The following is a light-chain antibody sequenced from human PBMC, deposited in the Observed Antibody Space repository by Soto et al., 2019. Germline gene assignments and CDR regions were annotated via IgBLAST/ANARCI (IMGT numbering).Light chain of an antibody. J-gene: IGKJ4*01. V-gene: IGKV1-12*01. CDR2: TAS. CDR3: QQAAFFPLT. CDR1: QGISSW. Sequence: DIQMTQSPSSVSASVGDRVTITCRASQGISSWLAWYQQKPGKAPNLLIYTASTLQTGVPSIFSGSGSGTEFALTLSSLQPEDFATYYCQQAAFFPLTFGGGTKVEIK.